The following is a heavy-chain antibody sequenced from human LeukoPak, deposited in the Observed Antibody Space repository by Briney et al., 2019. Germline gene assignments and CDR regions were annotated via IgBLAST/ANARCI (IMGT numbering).Heavy chain of an antibody. CDR1: GFTFSSYA. CDR3: AKVSNMGATNYYYGMDV. D-gene: IGHD1-26*01. J-gene: IGHJ6*02. V-gene: IGHV3-23*01. Sequence: GGSLRLSCAASGFTFSSYAMRWVRQAPGKGLEWVSAISGSGGSTYYADSVKGRFTISRDNSKNTLYLQMNSLRAEDTAVYYCAKVSNMGATNYYYGMDVWGQGTTVTVSS. CDR2: ISGSGGST.